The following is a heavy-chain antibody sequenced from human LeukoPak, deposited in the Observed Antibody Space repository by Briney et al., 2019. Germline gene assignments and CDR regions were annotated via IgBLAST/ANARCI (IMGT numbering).Heavy chain of an antibody. D-gene: IGHD2-15*01. CDR3: ARDFATRYFDY. CDR2: INTYDGNT. V-gene: IGHV1-18*01. Sequence: ASVKVSCKASGYTFSSYHVSWVRQAPGQGLEWMGWINTYDGNTNYAQSFQGRVAMTTDTSTSTAYMELRSLRSDDTAVYYCARDFATRYFDYWGQGTLVTVSS. CDR1: GYTFSSYH. J-gene: IGHJ4*02.